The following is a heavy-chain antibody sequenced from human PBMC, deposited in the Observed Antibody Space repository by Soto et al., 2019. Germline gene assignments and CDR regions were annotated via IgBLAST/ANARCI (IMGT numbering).Heavy chain of an antibody. CDR2: IYSGGST. CDR3: ALGVAVAVPFDY. CDR1: GFTVSSNY. J-gene: IGHJ4*02. V-gene: IGHV3-66*01. D-gene: IGHD6-19*01. Sequence: EVQLVESGGGLVQPGGSLRLSCAASGFTVSSNYMSWVRQAPGKGLEWVSVIYSGGSTYYADAVKGRFTISRDNSKNTLYLQMISLRAEDPAVYYCALGVAVAVPFDYWGQGTLVTVSS.